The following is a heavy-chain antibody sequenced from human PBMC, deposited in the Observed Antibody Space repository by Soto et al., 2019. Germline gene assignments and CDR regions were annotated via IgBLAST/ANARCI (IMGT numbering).Heavy chain of an antibody. Sequence: EVQLLESGGGLVQPGGSLRLSCAASGFTFSTYAMSWVRQAPGKGLEWVSTISGSGGSTHYADSVKGRFTISRDNSKNTLYLQMTSLRAEDTAVYYCANFYGGNSAHTYTIDPWGQGTLVTVSS. CDR3: ANFYGGNSAHTYTIDP. D-gene: IGHD2-21*02. V-gene: IGHV3-23*01. CDR1: GFTFSTYA. J-gene: IGHJ5*02. CDR2: ISGSGGST.